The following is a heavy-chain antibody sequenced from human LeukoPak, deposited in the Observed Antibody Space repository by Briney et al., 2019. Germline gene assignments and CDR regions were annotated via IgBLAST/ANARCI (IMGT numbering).Heavy chain of an antibody. J-gene: IGHJ5*02. CDR2: VYYSGST. D-gene: IGHD3-10*01. V-gene: IGHV4-59*01. CDR3: ARGGGSGRGNWFDP. CDR1: GGSISPYY. Sequence: SETLSLTCTVSGGSISPYYWSWIRQPPGKGLEWIGYVYYSGSTNYNPSLKSRVTISVDTSKSQFSLKLTSVTAAETAVYYCARGGGSGRGNWFDPWGQGSLVIVSS.